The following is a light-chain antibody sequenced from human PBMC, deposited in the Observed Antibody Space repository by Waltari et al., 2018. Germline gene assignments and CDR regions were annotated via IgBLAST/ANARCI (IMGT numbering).Light chain of an antibody. CDR3: QQYYSYPRT. V-gene: IGKV1-5*03. Sequence: DIQMTQSPSILSASVGDRVTITCRASQGISNWLAWYQQKPGKAPKLLIFKTSSLESGFPSRFSGRGSGTDFTLTISSLQPEDYATYYCQQYYSYPRTFGQGTKVEIK. CDR1: QGISNW. CDR2: KTS. J-gene: IGKJ1*01.